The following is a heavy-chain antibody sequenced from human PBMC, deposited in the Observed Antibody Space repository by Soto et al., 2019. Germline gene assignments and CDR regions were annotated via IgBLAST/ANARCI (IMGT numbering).Heavy chain of an antibody. D-gene: IGHD2-8*01. Sequence: QVQLQDSGPGLVNPWETLSLTCTVSGGSISNDRWSWVRQPAGKGLEWIGRIFASGRTNYNPSLQSRVTMSVDTSKNQFSLTMTSLAAAGTCVYYCTRGTFETKAPFYWGQGIPVTVSS. CDR3: TRGTFETKAPFY. V-gene: IGHV4-4*07. CDR1: GGSISNDR. J-gene: IGHJ4*02. CDR2: IFASGRT.